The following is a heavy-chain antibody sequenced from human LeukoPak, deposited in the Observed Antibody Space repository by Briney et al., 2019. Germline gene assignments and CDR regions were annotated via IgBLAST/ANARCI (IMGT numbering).Heavy chain of an antibody. J-gene: IGHJ4*02. Sequence: GGSLRLSCATSGFPFSDFSMTWVRQAPGKGLEWISTTNSGGTTTYYAESVKGRFTISRDNSKNAFYLQMSSLRVEDTAIYYCAKQSYARSLGEGGPGTLVTVSS. CDR3: AKQSYARSLGE. CDR2: TNSGGTTT. CDR1: GFPFSDFS. V-gene: IGHV3-23*01. D-gene: IGHD2-8*01.